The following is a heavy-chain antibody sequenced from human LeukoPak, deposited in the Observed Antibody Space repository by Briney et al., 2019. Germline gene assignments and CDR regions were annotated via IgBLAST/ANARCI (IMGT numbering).Heavy chain of an antibody. Sequence: PSETLSLTCAVYGASFSTYYWSWIRQPPGKGLEWIGDINHSGSTNYNPSLKSRVTISVDTSKNQFSLKLSSVTAADTAVYYCARVSSGWYAGDAFDIWGQGTMVTVSS. J-gene: IGHJ3*02. CDR1: GASFSTYY. CDR2: INHSGST. D-gene: IGHD6-19*01. CDR3: ARVSSGWYAGDAFDI. V-gene: IGHV4-34*01.